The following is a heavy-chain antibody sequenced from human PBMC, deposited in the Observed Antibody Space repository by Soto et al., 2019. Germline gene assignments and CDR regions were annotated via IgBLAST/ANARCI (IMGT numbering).Heavy chain of an antibody. CDR1: GVTFSNYY. CDR3: AKYDFWESSFDY. J-gene: IGHJ4*02. CDR2: ISSSGSTI. D-gene: IGHD3-3*01. Sequence: GGSLRLSCAASGVTFSNYYMGGIRQAPGKGLEWVSYISSSGSTIYYADSVKGRFTISRDNAKNSLYLQMNSLRAEDTAVYYCAKYDFWESSFDYWGQGTLVTVSS. V-gene: IGHV3-11*01.